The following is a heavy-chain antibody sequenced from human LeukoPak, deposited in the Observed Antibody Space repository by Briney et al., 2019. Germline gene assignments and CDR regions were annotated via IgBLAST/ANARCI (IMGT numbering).Heavy chain of an antibody. D-gene: IGHD2-15*01. J-gene: IGHJ5*02. Sequence: GESLKISCKGSGYIINNYWIGWVRQVPGKGLEWMGIIYPADSDIRYSPSFQGQVTISADKSISTAYLQWSSLKASDTAMYYCARQEYCSGGSCYTWFDPWGQGTLVIVSS. V-gene: IGHV5-51*01. CDR2: IYPADSDI. CDR1: GYIINNYW. CDR3: ARQEYCSGGSCYTWFDP.